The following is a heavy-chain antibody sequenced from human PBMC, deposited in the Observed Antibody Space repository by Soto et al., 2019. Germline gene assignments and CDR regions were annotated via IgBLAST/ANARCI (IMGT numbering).Heavy chain of an antibody. CDR1: GGSISSYY. J-gene: IGHJ4*02. CDR2: IYYSGST. Sequence: SETLSLTCTVSGGSISSYYWSWIRQPPGKGLEWIGYIYYSGSTNYNPSLKSRVTISVDTSKNQFSLKLSSVTAADTAVYYCAGTYYYDSSGYRFDYWGQGTLVTVSS. CDR3: AGTYYYDSSGYRFDY. D-gene: IGHD3-22*01. V-gene: IGHV4-59*01.